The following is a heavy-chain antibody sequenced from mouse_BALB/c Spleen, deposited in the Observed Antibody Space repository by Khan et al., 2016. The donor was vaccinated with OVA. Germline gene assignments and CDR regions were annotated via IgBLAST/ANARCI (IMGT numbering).Heavy chain of an antibody. V-gene: IGHV9-4*02. CDR3: ARGWAAHYKNDGGAMEY. D-gene: IGHD2-12*01. Sequence: QIQLVQSGPELKKPGETVRISCKASGYTFTTAGIQWVQKMPGKGLKWIGWINTHSGVPKYAEDFKGRFAFSLEISVNIAYLQITNHKNEYTATYVCARGWAAHYKNDGGAMEYGGQGTSVTVSS. J-gene: IGHJ4*01. CDR2: INTHSGVP. CDR1: GYTFTTAG.